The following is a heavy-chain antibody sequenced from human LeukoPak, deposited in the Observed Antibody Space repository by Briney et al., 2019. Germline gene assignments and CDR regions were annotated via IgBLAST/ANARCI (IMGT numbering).Heavy chain of an antibody. D-gene: IGHD1-26*01. CDR1: GFTFSSYW. CDR3: ARGSGTWKDY. J-gene: IGHJ4*02. CDR2: INSDGSST. V-gene: IGHV3-74*01. Sequence: GGSLRLSCAVSGFTFSSYWIHWVRQAPGKGLVWVSRINSDGSSTSYADSVKGRFTISRDSAKNTVYLQMNSLRAEDTAVYYCARGSGTWKDYWGRGTRVTVSS.